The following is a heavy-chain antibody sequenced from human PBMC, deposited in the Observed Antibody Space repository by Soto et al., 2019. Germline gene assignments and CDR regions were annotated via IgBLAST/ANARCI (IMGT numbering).Heavy chain of an antibody. J-gene: IGHJ5*02. Sequence: PSETLSLTCAVYGGSLSGYYWSWIRQPPGKGLEWIGEINHSGSTNYNPSLKSRVTISVDTSKNQFSLKLSSVTAADTAVYYCARAPRGVAAGFDPWGQGTLVTVSS. V-gene: IGHV4-34*01. CDR3: ARAPRGVAAGFDP. D-gene: IGHD6-13*01. CDR1: GGSLSGYY. CDR2: INHSGST.